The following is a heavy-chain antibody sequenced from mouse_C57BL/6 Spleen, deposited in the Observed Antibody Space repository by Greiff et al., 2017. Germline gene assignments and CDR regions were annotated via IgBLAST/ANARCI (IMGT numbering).Heavy chain of an antibody. D-gene: IGHD4-1*01. J-gene: IGHJ1*03. CDR1: GYTFTNYW. CDR3: AREVTGHWYFDV. V-gene: IGHV1-63*01. CDR2: IYPGGGYT. Sequence: QVHVKQSGAELVRPGTSVKMSCKASGYTFTNYWIGWAKQRPGHGLEWIGDIYPGGGYTNYNEKFKGKATLTADKSSSTAYMQFSSLTSEDSAIYYCAREVTGHWYFDVWGTGTTVTVSS.